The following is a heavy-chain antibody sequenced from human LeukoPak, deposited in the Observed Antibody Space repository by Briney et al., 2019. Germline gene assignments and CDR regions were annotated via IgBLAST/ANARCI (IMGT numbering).Heavy chain of an antibody. Sequence: PSETLSLTCTVSGGSISSYYWSWIRQPAGKGLEWIGRIYTSGSTNYNPSLKSRVTVSVDTSKNQFSLKLSSVTAADTAVYYCARESYYYGSVSFDYWGQGTLVTVSS. D-gene: IGHD3-10*01. CDR2: IYTSGST. J-gene: IGHJ4*02. V-gene: IGHV4-4*07. CDR1: GGSISSYY. CDR3: ARESYYYGSVSFDY.